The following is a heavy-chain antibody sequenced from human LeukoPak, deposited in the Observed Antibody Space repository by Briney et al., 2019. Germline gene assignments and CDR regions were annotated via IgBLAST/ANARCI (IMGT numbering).Heavy chain of an antibody. V-gene: IGHV3-23*01. CDR3: ASSIVRGGNGDYDY. J-gene: IGHJ4*02. CDR1: GFTFSDYV. CDR2: IGGSGDST. D-gene: IGHD3-10*01. Sequence: GGSLRLSCAASGFTFSDYVMSWVRQAPGKGLEWVSAIGGSGDSTYYSDSVKARFTSSRDNSRNTLYLQIHRLRAEDTAIYYCASSIVRGGNGDYDYWGQGTQVTVSS.